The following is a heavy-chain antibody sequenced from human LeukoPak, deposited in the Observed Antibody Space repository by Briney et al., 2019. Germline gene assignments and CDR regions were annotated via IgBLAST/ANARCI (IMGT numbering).Heavy chain of an antibody. V-gene: IGHV1-69*05. Sequence: ASVKVSCKASGYTFTSYGISWVRQAPGQGLEWMGGIIPIFGTANYAQKFQGRVTITTDESTSTAYMELSSLRSEDTAVYYCARDVEGGWFDPWGQGTLVTVSS. J-gene: IGHJ5*02. CDR3: ARDVEGGWFDP. CDR2: IIPIFGTA. D-gene: IGHD2-15*01. CDR1: GYTFTSYG.